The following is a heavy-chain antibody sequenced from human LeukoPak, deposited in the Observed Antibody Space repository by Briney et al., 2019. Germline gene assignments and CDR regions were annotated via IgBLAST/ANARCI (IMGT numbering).Heavy chain of an antibody. V-gene: IGHV3-7*01. CDR1: GFTFSSYA. CDR2: INGDGSEK. CDR3: ARGGHHSVDY. Sequence: PGGSLRLSCAASGFTFSSYAMSWVRRTPGKGLEWVANINGDGSEKNYVDSVKGRFTMSRDNARNSIYLQMSSLRVEDTAVYYCARGGHHSVDYWGQGTLVTVSS. D-gene: IGHD2-21*01. J-gene: IGHJ4*02.